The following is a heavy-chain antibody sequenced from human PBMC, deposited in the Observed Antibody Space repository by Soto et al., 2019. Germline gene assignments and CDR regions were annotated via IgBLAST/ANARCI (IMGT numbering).Heavy chain of an antibody. CDR3: AAVFDYDFWSGYLNWFDP. V-gene: IGHV1-58*01. CDR1: GFTFTSSA. Sequence: SVKVSCKASGFTFTSSAVQWVRQARGQRLEWIGWIVVGSGNTNYAQKFQERVTITRDMSTSTAYMELSSLRSEDTAVYYCAAVFDYDFWSGYLNWFDPWGQGTLVTVSS. D-gene: IGHD3-3*01. CDR2: IVVGSGNT. J-gene: IGHJ5*02.